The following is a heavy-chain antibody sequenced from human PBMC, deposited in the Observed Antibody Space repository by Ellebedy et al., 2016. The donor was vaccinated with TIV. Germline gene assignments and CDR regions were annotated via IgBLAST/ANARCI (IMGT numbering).Heavy chain of an antibody. D-gene: IGHD3-22*01. J-gene: IGHJ4*02. CDR3: ARGSPRYYYDSSGYYPD. CDR1: GGSFSGYY. V-gene: IGHV4-34*01. CDR2: INHSGST. Sequence: MPSETLSLTCAVYGGSFSGYYWSWIRQPPGKGLEWIGEINHSGSTNYNPSPKIRVTVSVDTSKNQFSLKLSSVTAADTAVYYCARGSPRYYYDSSGYYPDWGQGTLVTVSS.